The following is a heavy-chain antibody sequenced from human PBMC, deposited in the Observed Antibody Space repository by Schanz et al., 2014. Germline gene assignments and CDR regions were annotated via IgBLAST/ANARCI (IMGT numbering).Heavy chain of an antibody. CDR2: LSGSGGST. D-gene: IGHD2-15*01. J-gene: IGHJ6*02. Sequence: EVQLVESGGGLVQPGGSLRLSCAASGFTFSSYAMSWVRQAPGKGLEWVSALSGSGGSTYYADSVKGRFTISRDNSKTTLYLQMNSLSADDTAVFYCAKGMGYCSGGTCYDYYYYGLDVWGQGTTVTVSS. CDR3: AKGMGYCSGGTCYDYYYYGLDV. CDR1: GFTFSSYA. V-gene: IGHV3-23*04.